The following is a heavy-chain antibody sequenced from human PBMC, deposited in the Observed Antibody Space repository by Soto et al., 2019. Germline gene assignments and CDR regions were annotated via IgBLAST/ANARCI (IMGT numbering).Heavy chain of an antibody. CDR3: ARGLGGSYHVDY. CDR2: INHSGST. CDR1: GGSFSGYY. D-gene: IGHD1-26*01. Sequence: SETLSLTCAVYGGSFSGYYWSWIRQPPGKGLEWIGEINHSGSTNYNPSLKSRVTISVDTSKNQFSLKLSSVTAADTAVYYCARGLGGSYHVDYWGQGTLVTVSS. J-gene: IGHJ4*02. V-gene: IGHV4-34*01.